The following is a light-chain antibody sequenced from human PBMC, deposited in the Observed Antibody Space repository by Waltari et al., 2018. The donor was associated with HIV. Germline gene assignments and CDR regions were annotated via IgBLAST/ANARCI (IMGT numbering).Light chain of an antibody. CDR1: QSVTNNY. J-gene: IGKJ2*03. V-gene: IGKV3-20*01. CDR2: DAS. CDR3: QQYVSTVYS. Sequence: EIVLTQSPGTLPLSPGERATPSCRASQSVTNNYLAWYQQRPRQAPRLLIYDASTRATGIPDRFSGTGSGTDFTLTISRLEPEDFAVYYCQQYVSTVYSFGQGTKLEIK.